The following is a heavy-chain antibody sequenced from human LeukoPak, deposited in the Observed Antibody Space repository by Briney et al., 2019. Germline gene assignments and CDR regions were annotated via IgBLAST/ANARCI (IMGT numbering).Heavy chain of an antibody. D-gene: IGHD6-19*01. CDR1: GYTFTSYY. CDR2: ISAYNGNT. V-gene: IGHV1-18*04. Sequence: ASVKVSCKASGYTFTSYYMHWVRQAPGQGLEWMGWISAYNGNTNYAQKLQGRVTMTTDTSTSTAYMELRGLRSDDTAVYYCARESGGIAVAGTGNWFDPWGQGTLVTVSS. CDR3: ARESGGIAVAGTGNWFDP. J-gene: IGHJ5*02.